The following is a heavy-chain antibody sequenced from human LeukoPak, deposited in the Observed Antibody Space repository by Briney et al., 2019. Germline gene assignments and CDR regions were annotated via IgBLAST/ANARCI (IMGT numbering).Heavy chain of an antibody. J-gene: IGHJ4*02. CDR2: IIPIFGTA. CDR3: ARNQMVIPTKLRFLEWLLDY. Sequence: GASVKVSCKASGGTFSSYAISWVRQAPGQGLEWMGGIIPIFGTANYAQKFQGRVTTTTDESTSTAYMELSSLRSEDTAVYYCARNQMVIPTKLRFLEWLLDYWGQGTLVTVSS. D-gene: IGHD3-3*01. CDR1: GGTFSSYA. V-gene: IGHV1-69*05.